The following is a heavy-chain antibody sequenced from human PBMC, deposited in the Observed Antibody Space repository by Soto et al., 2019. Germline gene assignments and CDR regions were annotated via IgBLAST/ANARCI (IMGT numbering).Heavy chain of an antibody. CDR2: IIPIFGTA. CDR1: GGTFSSYA. CDR3: ARARGVMVYAIQSYYGMDV. D-gene: IGHD2-8*01. Sequence: QVQLVQSGAEVKKPGSSVKVSCKASGGTFSSYAISWVRQAPGQGLEWMGGIIPIFGTANYAQKFQGRVTITADESTSTAYMELSSLRSEDTAVYYCARARGVMVYAIQSYYGMDVWGQGTTVTVSS. V-gene: IGHV1-69*01. J-gene: IGHJ6*02.